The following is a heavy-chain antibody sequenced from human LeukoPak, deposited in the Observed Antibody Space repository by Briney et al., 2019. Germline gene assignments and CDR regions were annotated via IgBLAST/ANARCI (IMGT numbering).Heavy chain of an antibody. CDR3: AKGSRSTVVSNLDY. V-gene: IGHV3-30*18. D-gene: IGHD4-23*01. J-gene: IGHJ4*02. Sequence: GRSLRLSCAASGFTFSSYGMHWVRQAPGKGLEWVAIISFDGSKKHYADSVKGRFTISRDNSKNTLYLQMNSLRAEDTAVYYCAKGSRSTVVSNLDYWGQGTLVTVSS. CDR1: GFTFSSYG. CDR2: ISFDGSKK.